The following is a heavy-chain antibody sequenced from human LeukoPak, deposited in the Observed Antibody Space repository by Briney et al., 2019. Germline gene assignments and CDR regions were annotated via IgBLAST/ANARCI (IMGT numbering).Heavy chain of an antibody. J-gene: IGHJ4*02. V-gene: IGHV3-23*01. CDR3: AKGGDSNGGVWDH. Sequence: GGSLRLSCAASGFTFSSYAMSWVRQAPGKWQEWVSAISGSGGSRYYADSVKGRFTISRDNSKNTLYLQMNSLRAEDTAVYYCAKGGDSNGGVWDHWGQGTLVTVSS. CDR1: GFTFSSYA. D-gene: IGHD2-21*02. CDR2: ISGSGGSR.